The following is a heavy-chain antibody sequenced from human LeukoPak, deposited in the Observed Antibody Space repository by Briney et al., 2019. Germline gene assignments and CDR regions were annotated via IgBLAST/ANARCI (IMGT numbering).Heavy chain of an antibody. CDR2: MSSDGNAM. Sequence: GGSLRLSCAASGFTFTAYLIHWVRQAPGKGLEWVAVMSSDGNAMFYADSVKGRFTISRDNAKNTLYLQMNSLRAEDTAVYYCVRESEYYFDHSASFDYWGQGTLVTVSS. CDR1: GFTFTAYL. CDR3: VRESEYYFDHSASFDY. D-gene: IGHD3-22*01. J-gene: IGHJ4*02. V-gene: IGHV3-30-3*01.